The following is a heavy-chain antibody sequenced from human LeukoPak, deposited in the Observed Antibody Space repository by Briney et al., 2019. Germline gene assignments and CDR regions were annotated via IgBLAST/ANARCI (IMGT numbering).Heavy chain of an antibody. Sequence: SETLSLTCTVSGGSISSSSYYWGWIRQPPGKGLEWIGSIYYSGSTYYNPSLKSRVTISVDTSKNQFSLKLSSVTAADTAVYYCASRYCSGGSCYSGPDDVYWGQGTLVTVSS. CDR3: ASRYCSGGSCYSGPDDVY. CDR2: IYYSGST. D-gene: IGHD2-15*01. V-gene: IGHV4-39*01. CDR1: GGSISSSSYY. J-gene: IGHJ4*02.